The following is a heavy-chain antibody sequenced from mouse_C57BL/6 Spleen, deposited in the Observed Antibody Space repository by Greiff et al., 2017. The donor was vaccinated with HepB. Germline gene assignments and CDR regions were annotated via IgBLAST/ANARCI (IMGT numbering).Heavy chain of an antibody. V-gene: IGHV1-64*01. CDR3: ARGTRVVYYGSSEGYFDV. Sequence: QVQLKQPGAELVKPGASVKLSCKASGYTFTSYWMHWVKQRPGQGLEWIGMIHPNSGSTNYNEKFKSKATLTVDKSSSTAYMQLSSLTSEDSAVYYCARGTRVVYYGSSEGYFDVWGTGTTVTVSS. J-gene: IGHJ1*03. D-gene: IGHD1-1*01. CDR2: IHPNSGST. CDR1: GYTFTSYW.